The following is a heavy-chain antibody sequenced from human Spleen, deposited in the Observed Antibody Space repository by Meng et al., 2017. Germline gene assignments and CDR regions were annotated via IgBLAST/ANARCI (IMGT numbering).Heavy chain of an antibody. J-gene: IGHJ4*02. Sequence: QVQLTQWGAGLLEPSETLSLTCVVSGGPFSGYFWSWIRQPPGKGLEWIGEINHSGSTSYNPSLKSRVTISVDTSKNHFYLKLSSVTAADTAVYYCARSQGPYSGYDLNYWGQGSLVTVSS. CDR2: INHSGST. V-gene: IGHV4-34*01. CDR3: ARSQGPYSGYDLNY. CDR1: GGPFSGYF. D-gene: IGHD5-12*01.